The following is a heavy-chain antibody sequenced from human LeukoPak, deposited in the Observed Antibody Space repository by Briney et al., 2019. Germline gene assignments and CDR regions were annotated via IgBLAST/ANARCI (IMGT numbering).Heavy chain of an antibody. CDR3: ARDLNAWYQLLFY. CDR2: INPNSGGT. J-gene: IGHJ4*02. Sequence: ASVKVSCKASGYTFTGYYMHWVRQAPGQGLEWMGRINPNSGGTNYAQKFQSRVTMTRDTSISTAYMELSRLRSDDTAVYYCARDLNAWYQLLFYWGQGTLVTVSS. D-gene: IGHD2-2*01. CDR1: GYTFTGYY. V-gene: IGHV1-2*06.